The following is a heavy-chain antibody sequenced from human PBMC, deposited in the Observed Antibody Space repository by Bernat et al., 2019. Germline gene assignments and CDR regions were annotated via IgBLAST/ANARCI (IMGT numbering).Heavy chain of an antibody. CDR1: GASISSTSYY. Sequence: QLHLQESGPGLVKASETLSLTCTVSGASISSTSYYWGWIRQPPGKGLEWIGTMYNGGSTYYNPSLKSRVTISVDTSKNQFSLRMSSVTAADTAVYYCARMGGSGWPQADSWGQGTLVTVSS. CDR3: ARMGGSGWPQADS. D-gene: IGHD6-19*01. CDR2: MYNGGST. V-gene: IGHV4-39*01. J-gene: IGHJ4*02.